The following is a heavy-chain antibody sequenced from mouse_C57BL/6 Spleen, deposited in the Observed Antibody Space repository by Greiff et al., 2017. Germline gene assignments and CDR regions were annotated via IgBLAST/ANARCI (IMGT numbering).Heavy chain of an antibody. J-gene: IGHJ3*01. CDR1: GYAFSSSW. V-gene: IGHV1-82*01. CDR3: ASQRAY. CDR2: IYPGDGDT. Sequence: VQRVESGPELVKPGASVKISCKASGYAFSSSWMNWVKQRPGKGLEWIGRIYPGDGDTNYNGKFKGKATLTADKSSSTAYMQLSSLTSEDSAVYFCASQRAYWGQGTLVTVSA.